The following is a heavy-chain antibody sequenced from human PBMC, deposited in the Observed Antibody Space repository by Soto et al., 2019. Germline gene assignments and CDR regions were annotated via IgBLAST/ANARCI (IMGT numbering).Heavy chain of an antibody. CDR1: GGSISSYY. CDR3: ARGFRDSSGYYEHWTYGMDV. CDR2: IYYSGST. V-gene: IGHV4-59*01. Sequence: PSETLSLTCTVSGGSISSYYWSWIRQPPGKGLEWIGYIYYSGSTNYNPSLKSRVTISVDTSKNQFSLKLSSVTAADTAVYYCARGFRDSSGYYEHWTYGMDVWGQRTTVTVSS. J-gene: IGHJ6*02. D-gene: IGHD3-22*01.